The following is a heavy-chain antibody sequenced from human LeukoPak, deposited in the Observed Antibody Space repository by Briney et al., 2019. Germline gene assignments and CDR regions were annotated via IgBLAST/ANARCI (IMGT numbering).Heavy chain of an antibody. Sequence: GGSLRLSCAASGFNIGPYAMYWVRQGPGRGLEWVSVIKADGSGTFYSDSVRGRFTTSRDNSKNSLYLQMSSLTSDDTALYYCATWAFYHNLDVWGQGTTVAVSS. CDR3: ATWAFYHNLDV. CDR1: GFNIGPYA. CDR2: IKADGSGT. D-gene: IGHD2/OR15-2a*01. J-gene: IGHJ6*02. V-gene: IGHV3-43*02.